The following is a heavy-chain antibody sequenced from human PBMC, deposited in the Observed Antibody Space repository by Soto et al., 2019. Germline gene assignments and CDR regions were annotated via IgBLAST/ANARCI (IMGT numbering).Heavy chain of an antibody. J-gene: IGHJ4*02. Sequence: PGGSLRLSCTASGFTFNNYDMSWVRQAPGKGLEWVSYISSSITTVYYADSVKGRFTISRDNAQNSLYLQMNSLRNEDTAVYYRARDRRYAEFSLDYWGQGALVTVSS. D-gene: IGHD3-10*01. CDR2: ISSSITTV. CDR3: ARDRRYAEFSLDY. CDR1: GFTFNNYD. V-gene: IGHV3-48*02.